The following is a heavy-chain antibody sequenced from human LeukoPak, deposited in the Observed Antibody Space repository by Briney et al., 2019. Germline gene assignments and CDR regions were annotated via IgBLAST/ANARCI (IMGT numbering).Heavy chain of an antibody. V-gene: IGHV3-30*18. CDR2: ISYDGSNK. CDR3: AKDGGTSGFDP. CDR1: GFTFSSYG. Sequence: PGGSLRLSCAASGFTFSSYGMHWVRQAPGKGLEWVAVISYDGSNKYYADSAKGRFTISRDNSKNTLYLQMNSLRAEDTAVYYCAKDGGTSGFDPWGQGTLVTVSS. D-gene: IGHD1-1*01. J-gene: IGHJ5*02.